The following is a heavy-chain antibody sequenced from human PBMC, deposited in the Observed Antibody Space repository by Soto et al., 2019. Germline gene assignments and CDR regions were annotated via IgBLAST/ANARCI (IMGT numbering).Heavy chain of an antibody. V-gene: IGHV3-53*01. D-gene: IGHD6-13*01. CDR1: GFTVSSNY. CDR3: ARYAFIAAAGSNAEYFQH. Sequence: GGSLRLSCAASGFTVSSNYMSWVRQAPGKGLEWVSVIYSGGSTYYADSVKGRFTISRDNSKNTLYLQMNSLRAEDTAVYYCARYAFIAAAGSNAEYFQHWGQGTLVTAPQ. J-gene: IGHJ1*01. CDR2: IYSGGST.